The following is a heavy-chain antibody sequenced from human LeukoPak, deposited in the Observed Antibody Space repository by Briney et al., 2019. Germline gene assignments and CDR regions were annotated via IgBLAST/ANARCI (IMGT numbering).Heavy chain of an antibody. D-gene: IGHD3-22*01. Sequence: ASVKVSCKGSGYTFTSDGISWVRQAPGQGLEWMGWIGTYKGNTNYAQMFQGRVTMTTDTSTSTAYMELKNLRSDDTAVYYCARTPGMVVVKTFYCMDVWGQGTTVTVSS. CDR2: IGTYKGNT. CDR1: GYTFTSDG. V-gene: IGHV1-18*01. CDR3: ARTPGMVVVKTFYCMDV. J-gene: IGHJ6*02.